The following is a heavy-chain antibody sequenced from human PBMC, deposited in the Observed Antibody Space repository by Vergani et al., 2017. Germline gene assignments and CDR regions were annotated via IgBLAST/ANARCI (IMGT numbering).Heavy chain of an antibody. D-gene: IGHD3-22*01. CDR2: IYTSGST. Sequence: QVQLQESGPGLVKPSETLSLTCTVSGGSISSYYWSWIRQPAGKGLEWIGRIYTSGSTNYNPSLKSLVTISVDTSKNLFSLKLDSVTAAGTAVDYCASFPYYYERDYWGQGTLVTVSS. CDR3: ASFPYYYERDY. CDR1: GGSISSYY. V-gene: IGHV4-4*07. J-gene: IGHJ4*02.